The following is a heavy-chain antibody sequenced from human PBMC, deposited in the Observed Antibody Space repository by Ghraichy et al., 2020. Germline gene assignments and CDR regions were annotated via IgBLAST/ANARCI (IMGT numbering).Heavy chain of an antibody. CDR1: GFTFSSYS. Sequence: GGSLRLSCAASGFTFSSYSMNWVRQAPGKGLEWVSSISSSSSYIYYADSVKGRFTISRDNAKNSLYLQMNSLRAEDTAVYYCARDAYSLGFGELVTLPPYYCYGMDVWGQGTTVTVSS. V-gene: IGHV3-21*01. CDR3: ARDAYSLGFGELVTLPPYYCYGMDV. D-gene: IGHD3-10*01. J-gene: IGHJ6*02. CDR2: ISSSSSYI.